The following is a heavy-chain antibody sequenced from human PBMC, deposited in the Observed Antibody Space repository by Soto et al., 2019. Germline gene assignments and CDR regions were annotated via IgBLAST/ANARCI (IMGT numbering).Heavy chain of an antibody. CDR2: TRNKADSYFT. CDR3: ARGGKGYYNYYMDV. V-gene: IGHV3-72*01. J-gene: IGHJ6*03. CDR1: GFTFSDHY. Sequence: EVQLVESGGGLVQPGGSLRLSCAASGFTFSDHYMDWVRQAPGKGLEWVGRTRNKADSYFTEHAASVKGRFTISRDDSKNSLYLQMNSLKTEDTAVYYCARGGKGYYNYYMDVWGKGTTVTVSS.